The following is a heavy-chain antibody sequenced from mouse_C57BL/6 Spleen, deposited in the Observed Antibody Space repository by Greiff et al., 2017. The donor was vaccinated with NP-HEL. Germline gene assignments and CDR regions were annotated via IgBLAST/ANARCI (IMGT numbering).Heavy chain of an antibody. V-gene: IGHV1-85*01. CDR2: IYPRDGGT. Sequence: VQLQQSGAELVKPGASVKLSCKASGYTFTDYDINWVKQRPGQGLEWIGLIYPRDGGTKYDEKFKGKATLTVDTSSSPEYMELHSLTAEGSAVYFLASQTVYAIDYWGQGTSVTVSS. CDR3: ASQTVYAIDY. CDR1: GYTFTDYD. J-gene: IGHJ4*01.